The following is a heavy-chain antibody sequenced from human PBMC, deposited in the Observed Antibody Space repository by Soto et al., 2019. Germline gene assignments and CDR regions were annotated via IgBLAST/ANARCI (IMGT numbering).Heavy chain of an antibody. Sequence: VASVKVSCKASGVTFSSYAISWVRQAPGQGLEWMGGIIPIFGTANYAQKFQGRVTITADESTSTAYMELSSLRSEDTAVYYCARREHNIAAAGNRWFDPWGQGTLVTVSS. CDR3: ARREHNIAAAGNRWFDP. CDR1: GVTFSSYA. CDR2: IIPIFGTA. J-gene: IGHJ5*02. D-gene: IGHD6-13*01. V-gene: IGHV1-69*13.